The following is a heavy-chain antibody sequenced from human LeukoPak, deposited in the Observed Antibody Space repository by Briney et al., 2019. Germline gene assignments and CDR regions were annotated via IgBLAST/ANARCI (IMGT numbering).Heavy chain of an antibody. D-gene: IGHD1-26*01. CDR1: GGSISSSSYY. CDR2: IYYSGST. J-gene: IGHJ6*02. Sequence: PSETLSLTCTVSGGSISSSSYYWGWIRQPPGKGLEWIGSIYYSGSTYYNPSLKSRVTISVDTSKNQFSLKLSSVTAADAAVYYCARAGFSGSYLPYYYYGMDVWGQGTTVTVSS. CDR3: ARAGFSGSYLPYYYYGMDV. V-gene: IGHV4-39*07.